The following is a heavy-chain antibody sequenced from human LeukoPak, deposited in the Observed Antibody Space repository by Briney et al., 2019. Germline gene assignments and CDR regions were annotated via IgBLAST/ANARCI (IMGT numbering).Heavy chain of an antibody. D-gene: IGHD5-18*01. V-gene: IGHV1-69*05. J-gene: IGHJ4*02. CDR3: ASGILGYSYGSHFDY. CDR1: GGTFSSYT. Sequence: SVKVSCKASGGTFSSYTISWVRQAPGQGLEWMGRIIPIFGTANYAQKFQGRVTITTDESTSTAYMELSSLRSEDTAVYYCASGILGYSYGSHFDYWGQGTLVTVSS. CDR2: IIPIFGTA.